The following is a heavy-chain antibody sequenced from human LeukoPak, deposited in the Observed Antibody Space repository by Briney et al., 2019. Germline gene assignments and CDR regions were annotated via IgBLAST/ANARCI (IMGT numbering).Heavy chain of an antibody. V-gene: IGHV3-9*03. J-gene: IGHJ4*02. CDR3: TKPSNSYYYDTSGYYFDS. CDR1: GLTFDDYA. D-gene: IGHD3-22*01. CDR2: INWNSGST. Sequence: GGSLRLSCVGSGLTFDDYAMHWVRQAPGKGLEWVSGINWNSGSTGYADSVKGRFTISRDNAKNSLYLQMNSLKTEDMALYYCTKPSNSYYYDTSGYYFDSWGQGTLVTASS.